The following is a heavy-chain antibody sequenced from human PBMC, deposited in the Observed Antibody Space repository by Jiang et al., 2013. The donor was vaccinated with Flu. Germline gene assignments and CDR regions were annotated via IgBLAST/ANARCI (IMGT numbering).Heavy chain of an antibody. D-gene: IGHD3-22*01. J-gene: IGHJ4*02. CDR1: GFTFSNAW. V-gene: IGHV3-15*07. Sequence: GLVKPGGSLRLSCAASGFTFSNAWMNWVRQAPGKGLEWVGRIKSKTDGGTTDYAAPVKGRFTISRDDSKNTLYLQMNSLKTEDTAVYYCTTDPDYYDSSGYYYGPTHEKYWGQGTLVTVSS. CDR3: TTDPDYYDSSGYYYGPTHEKY. CDR2: IKSKTDGGTT.